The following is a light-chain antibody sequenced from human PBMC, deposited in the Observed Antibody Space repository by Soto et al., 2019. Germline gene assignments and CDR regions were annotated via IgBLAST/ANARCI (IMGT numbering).Light chain of an antibody. CDR3: QHYNSYSEA. V-gene: IGKV1-5*03. CDR1: QTISSW. Sequence: DIQMTQSPSTLSGSVGDRVTITCRASQTISSWLAWYQQKPGKAPKLLIYKASTLKSGVPSRFSGSGSGTEFTLTISSLQPDDFATYYCQHYNSYSEAFVQGTKGELK. CDR2: KAS. J-gene: IGKJ1*01.